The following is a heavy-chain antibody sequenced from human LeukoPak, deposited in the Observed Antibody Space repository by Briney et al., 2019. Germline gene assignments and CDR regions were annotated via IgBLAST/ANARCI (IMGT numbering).Heavy chain of an antibody. Sequence: SETLSLTCTVSGGSISSYYWSWIRQPPGKGLEWIGYIYYSGSINYNPSLKSRVTISVDTSKNQFSLKLSSVTAADTAVYYCVVGTTSSDYWGQGTLVTVSS. V-gene: IGHV4-59*08. CDR3: VVGTTSSDY. CDR1: GGSISSYY. CDR2: IYYSGSI. J-gene: IGHJ4*02. D-gene: IGHD2-21*01.